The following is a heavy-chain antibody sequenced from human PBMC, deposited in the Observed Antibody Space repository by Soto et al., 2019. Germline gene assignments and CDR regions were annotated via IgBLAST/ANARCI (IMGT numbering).Heavy chain of an antibody. CDR1: GFSLSNARMG. V-gene: IGHV2-26*01. Sequence: SGPTLVNPTETLTLTCTVSGFSLSNARMGVSWIRQPPGKALEWLAHIFSNDEKSYSTSLKSRLTISKDTSKSQVVLTMTNMDPVDTATYYCARIGGAVAAYYYYGMDVWGQGTTVTVSS. J-gene: IGHJ6*02. CDR3: ARIGGAVAAYYYYGMDV. D-gene: IGHD6-19*01. CDR2: IFSNDEK.